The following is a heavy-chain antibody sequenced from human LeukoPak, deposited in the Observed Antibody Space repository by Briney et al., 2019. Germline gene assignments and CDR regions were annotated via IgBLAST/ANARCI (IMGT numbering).Heavy chain of an antibody. CDR3: ARVTRAAGTYYYYYMDV. CDR1: GGTFSSYA. CDR2: IIPIFGTA. D-gene: IGHD6-13*01. Sequence: PGASVKVSCKASGGTFSSYAISWVRQAPGQGLEWKGGIIPIFGTANYAQKFQGRVTITADKSTSTAYMELSSLRSEDTAVYYCARVTRAAGTYYYYYMDVWGKGTTVTVSS. J-gene: IGHJ6*03. V-gene: IGHV1-69*06.